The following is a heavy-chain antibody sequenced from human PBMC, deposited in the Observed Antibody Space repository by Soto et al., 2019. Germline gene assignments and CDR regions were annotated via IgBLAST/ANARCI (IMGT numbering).Heavy chain of an antibody. CDR1: GGTFSSYA. Sequence: SVKVSCKASGGTFSSYAISWVRQAPGQGLEWMGGIIPIFGTANYAQKFQGRVTITADESTSTAYMELSSLRSEDTAVYYCARGGIVVVPAAIRSYYYYYGMDVWGQGTTVTVS. V-gene: IGHV1-69*13. CDR2: IIPIFGTA. J-gene: IGHJ6*02. D-gene: IGHD2-2*01. CDR3: ARGGIVVVPAAIRSYYYYYGMDV.